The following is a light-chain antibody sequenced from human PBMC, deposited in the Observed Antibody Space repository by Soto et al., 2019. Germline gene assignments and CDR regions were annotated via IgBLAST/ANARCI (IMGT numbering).Light chain of an antibody. J-gene: IGLJ3*02. CDR3: SSYTSSSTRV. Sequence: QSALTQPASVSGSPGQSITISCTGTSSDVGGYNYVSWYQQHPGKAPKLMIYAVSNRPSGVSNRFSGSKSGNTASLTISGLQADDEDDYYCSSYTSSSTRVLGGGTKLTVL. V-gene: IGLV2-14*01. CDR2: AVS. CDR1: SSDVGGYNY.